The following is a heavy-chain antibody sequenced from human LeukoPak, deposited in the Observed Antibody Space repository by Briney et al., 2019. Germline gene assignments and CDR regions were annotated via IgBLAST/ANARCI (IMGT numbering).Heavy chain of an antibody. J-gene: IGHJ4*02. Sequence: GGSLRLSCVASGFTFSSYSMSWVRQAPGKGLEWFSSISSSSSYIFYANSVKGRFTISRDNAKNSLYLQMNSLRAEDTAVYYCARDRIRGDYWGQGTLVTVSS. CDR1: GFTFSSYS. CDR3: ARDRIRGDY. V-gene: IGHV3-21*01. CDR2: ISSSSSYI.